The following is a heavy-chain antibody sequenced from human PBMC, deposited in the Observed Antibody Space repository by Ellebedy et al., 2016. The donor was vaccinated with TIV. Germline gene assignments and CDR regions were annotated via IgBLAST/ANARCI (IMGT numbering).Heavy chain of an antibody. J-gene: IGHJ4*02. CDR1: GASVSSGAYY. CDR3: ARNSGYDNVVPDY. V-gene: IGHV4-61*08. D-gene: IGHD5-12*01. Sequence: MPSETLSLTCTVSGASVSSGAYYWNWIRQPPGKGLEWIGYIYYRGSTNYNPSLKSRVTMSLDTSKNQFSLRLTSVTAADTAVYYCARNSGYDNVVPDYWGQGTLVTVSS. CDR2: IYYRGST.